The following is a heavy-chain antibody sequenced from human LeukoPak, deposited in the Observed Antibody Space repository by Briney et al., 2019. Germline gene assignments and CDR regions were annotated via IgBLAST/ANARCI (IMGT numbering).Heavy chain of an antibody. Sequence: SETLSLTCTVSGGSISSFYWSWIRQPPGKGLEWIGYIYYSGSTNYNPSLKSRVTISVDTSKNQFSLKLSSVTAADTAVYYCARDRGYPDYWGQGTLVTVSS. CDR2: IYYSGST. D-gene: IGHD3-10*01. CDR3: ARDRGYPDY. V-gene: IGHV4-59*12. J-gene: IGHJ4*02. CDR1: GGSISSFY.